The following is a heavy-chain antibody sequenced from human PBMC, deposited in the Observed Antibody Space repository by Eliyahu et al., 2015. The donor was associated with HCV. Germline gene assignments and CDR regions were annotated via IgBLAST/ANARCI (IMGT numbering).Heavy chain of an antibody. CDR2: VSYSGST. Sequence: QVQLQESGPGLVKPSETLSLICTVSGGSIXXSYWNXXRQPPGKGLEWVGSVSYSGSTNYNPSLNSRVTISVDTSKNQFSLNLTSVTAADTAVYYCARDRPSWFDRMQGAFDVWGQGTVVTVSS. CDR3: ARDRPSWFDRMQGAFDV. D-gene: IGHD3-10*01. J-gene: IGHJ3*01. CDR1: GGSIXXSY. V-gene: IGHV4-59*01.